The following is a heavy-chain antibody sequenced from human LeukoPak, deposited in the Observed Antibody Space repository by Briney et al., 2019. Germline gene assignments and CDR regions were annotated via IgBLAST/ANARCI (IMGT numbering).Heavy chain of an antibody. J-gene: IGHJ4*02. CDR2: IYYSGST. CDR3: ARSLTYYDFWSGYYYFDY. V-gene: IGHV4-59*01. D-gene: IGHD3-3*01. CDR1: GGSISSYY. Sequence: PSETLSLTCTVSGGSISSYYWSWIRQPPGKGLEWIGYIYYSGSTNYNPSLKSRVTISVDTSKNQFSLKPSSVTAADTAVYYCARSLTYYDFWSGYYYFDYWGQGTLVTVSS.